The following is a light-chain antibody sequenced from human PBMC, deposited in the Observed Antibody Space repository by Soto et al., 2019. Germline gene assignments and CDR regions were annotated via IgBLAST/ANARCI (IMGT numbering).Light chain of an antibody. J-gene: IGKJ3*01. Sequence: DIQMTQSPSSLSASVGDRVTITCQASQDISNYLNWYQQKPGKAPKLLIYDASNFETRVPSRFSGSGSGTDFTFTISSLQPEDIATYYCQQYDNLPFTFGPGTKVDIK. V-gene: IGKV1-33*01. CDR1: QDISNY. CDR2: DAS. CDR3: QQYDNLPFT.